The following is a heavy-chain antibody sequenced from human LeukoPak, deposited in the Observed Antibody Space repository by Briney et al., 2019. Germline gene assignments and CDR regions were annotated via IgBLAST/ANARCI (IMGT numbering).Heavy chain of an antibody. Sequence: GGSLGLSCAASGFTFGDHIMNWVRQLPGKRLEWVAYVSGSGSTVYYADSVKGRITISRDNAKNSLYLQMNSLRAEDTAVYYCARRRYNWNAIDYWGQGTLVTVSS. CDR1: GFTFGDHI. J-gene: IGHJ4*02. CDR2: VSGSGSTV. CDR3: ARRRYNWNAIDY. V-gene: IGHV3-11*01. D-gene: IGHD1-20*01.